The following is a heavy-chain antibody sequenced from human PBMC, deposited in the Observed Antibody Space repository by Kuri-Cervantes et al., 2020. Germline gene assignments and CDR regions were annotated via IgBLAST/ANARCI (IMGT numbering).Heavy chain of an antibody. CDR3: ARLLYFDQ. V-gene: IGHV3-53*01. CDR1: GFTVSSNY. CDR2: IYSGGDT. J-gene: IGHJ4*01. Sequence: GESLKIYCTASGFTVSSNYMGWVRQAPGKGLEWVSVIYSGGDTYYAESVKGRFTISRDDSKSTLYLQMNSLRADDTAVYYCARLLYFDQWGQGTLVTVSS.